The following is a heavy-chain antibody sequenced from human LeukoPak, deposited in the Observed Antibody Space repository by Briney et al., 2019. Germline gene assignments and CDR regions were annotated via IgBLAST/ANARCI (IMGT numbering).Heavy chain of an antibody. J-gene: IGHJ4*02. CDR1: GFTFSSYA. CDR3: ARARSSSYYYDSSGYYDY. V-gene: IGHV3-30*01. CDR2: ISYDGSNK. Sequence: GRSLRLSCAASGFTFSSYAMHWVRQAPGKGLEWVAVISYDGSNKYYADSVKGRFTISRDNSKNTLYLQMNSLRAEDTAVYYCARARSSSYYYDSSGYYDYWGQGTLVTVSS. D-gene: IGHD3-22*01.